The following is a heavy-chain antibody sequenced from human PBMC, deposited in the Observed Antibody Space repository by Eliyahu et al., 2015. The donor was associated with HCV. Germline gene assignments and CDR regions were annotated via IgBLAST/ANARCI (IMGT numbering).Heavy chain of an antibody. D-gene: IGHD6-25*01. CDR3: ARDLPRGYANDY. CDR2: INGASSAR. J-gene: IGHJ4*02. V-gene: IGHV3-48*02. CDR1: YS. Sequence: YSMNWVRQSPGKGLEWVSYINGASSARYYADSVQGRFTISRDNVKSSLYLQMNSLRDEDTAVYFCARDLPRGYANDYWGQGTLVAVSS.